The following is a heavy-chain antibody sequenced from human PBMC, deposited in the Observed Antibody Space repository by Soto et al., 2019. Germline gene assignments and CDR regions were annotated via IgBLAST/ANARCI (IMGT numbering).Heavy chain of an antibody. CDR2: IYYSGST. CDR1: GGSISSGDYY. CDR3: ARRIAARPGATDY. Sequence: PSETLSLTCTVSGGSISSGDYYWSWIRQPPGKGLEWIGYIYYSGSTYYNPSLKSRVTISVDTSKNQFSRKLSSVTAADTAVYYCARRIAARPGATDYWGQGTLVTVSS. J-gene: IGHJ4*02. D-gene: IGHD6-6*01. V-gene: IGHV4-30-4*01.